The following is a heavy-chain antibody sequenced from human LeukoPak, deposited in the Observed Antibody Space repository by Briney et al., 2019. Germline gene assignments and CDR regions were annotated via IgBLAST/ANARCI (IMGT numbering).Heavy chain of an antibody. D-gene: IGHD3-9*01. CDR1: GFTFSSYA. V-gene: IGHV3-23*01. CDR3: ASGGYDILTGYYRY. CDR2: ISGSGGST. J-gene: IGHJ4*02. Sequence: GGSLRLSCAASGFTFSSYAMSWVRQAPGKGLEWVSAISGSGGSTYYADSVKGRFTISRDNAKNSLYLQMNSLRAEDTALYHCASGGYDILTGYYRYWGQGTLVTVSS.